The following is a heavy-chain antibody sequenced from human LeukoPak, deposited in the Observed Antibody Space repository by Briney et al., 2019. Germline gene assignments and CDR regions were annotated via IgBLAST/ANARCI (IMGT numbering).Heavy chain of an antibody. V-gene: IGHV4-30-4*01. D-gene: IGHD3-10*01. CDR3: ARGITMVQPIDY. Sequence: SETLSLTCTVSGGSISSGDYYWSWIRQPPGKGLEWIGYIYYSGSTYYNTSLKSRVTISVDTSKNQFSLKLSSVTAADTAVYYCARGITMVQPIDYWGQGTLVTVSS. CDR1: GGSISSGDYY. J-gene: IGHJ4*02. CDR2: IYYSGST.